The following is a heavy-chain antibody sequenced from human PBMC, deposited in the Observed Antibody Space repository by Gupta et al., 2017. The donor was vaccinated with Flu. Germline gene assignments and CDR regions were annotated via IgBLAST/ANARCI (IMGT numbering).Heavy chain of an antibody. Sequence: GKGLEWIGYIYYSGSTYYNPSLKSRVTISVDTSKNQFSLKLSSVTAADTAVYYCARDLIRVVGAFDIWGQGTLVTVSS. CDR2: IYYSGST. V-gene: IGHV4-31*02. CDR3: ARDLIRVVGAFDI. J-gene: IGHJ3*02. D-gene: IGHD1-26*01.